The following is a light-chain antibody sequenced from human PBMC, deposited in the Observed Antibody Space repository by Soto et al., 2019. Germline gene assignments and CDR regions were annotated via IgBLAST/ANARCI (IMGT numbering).Light chain of an antibody. V-gene: IGKV1-5*03. J-gene: IGKJ3*01. CDR2: WAS. CDR1: QSISTW. CDR3: QHDTAYSGT. Sequence: DIHMTQSPATLSASVGDRVTITCRASQSISTWLAWYQQKPGKAPKLLIYWASSLESGVPSRFSGSGSGTEFTLTISSLHPDDFANYYCQHDTAYSGTFGPGTKVDIK.